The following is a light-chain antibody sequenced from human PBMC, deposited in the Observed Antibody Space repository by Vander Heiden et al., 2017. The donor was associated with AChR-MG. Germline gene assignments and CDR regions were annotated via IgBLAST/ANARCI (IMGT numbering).Light chain of an antibody. Sequence: HSALTQPASLSGSPGQSIPIPCTGTSSDVGAFNYVSWYQQHPGKAPKLMIDDVSNRPSGVSNRFSGSKSGNTASLTISGLQAEDEADDFCNSYSRSNTYVCGPGTQVT. J-gene: IGLJ1*01. CDR2: DVS. V-gene: IGLV2-14*03. CDR3: NSYSRSNTYV. CDR1: SSDVGAFNY.